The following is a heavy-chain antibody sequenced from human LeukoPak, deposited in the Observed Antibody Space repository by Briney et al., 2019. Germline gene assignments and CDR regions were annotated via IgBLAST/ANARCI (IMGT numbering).Heavy chain of an antibody. J-gene: IGHJ5*02. V-gene: IGHV3-53*05. CDR1: GFTFSSYA. CDR3: ARNWFDP. Sequence: GGSLRLSCAASGFTFSSYAMSWVRQAPGKGLEWVSVIYSGGSTYYADPVKGRFTISRDKSKNTVYLQMNSLRFEDTAMYYCARNWFDPWGQGTLVTVSS. CDR2: IYSGGST.